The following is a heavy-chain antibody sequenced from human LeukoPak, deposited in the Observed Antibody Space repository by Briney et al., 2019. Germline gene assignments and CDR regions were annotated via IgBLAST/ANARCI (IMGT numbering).Heavy chain of an antibody. D-gene: IGHD4-11*01. J-gene: IGHJ3*02. Sequence: GGSLRLSCAASTFTFTTYVMGWVRQAPGKGLEWVSVISASGDRTYYADSVKGRFTISRDNSKNTLYLQMDSLRAEDTAVYYCAKDVNDYQGAFDIWGRGTMVTVSS. CDR2: ISASGDRT. CDR3: AKDVNDYQGAFDI. CDR1: TFTFTTYV. V-gene: IGHV3-23*01.